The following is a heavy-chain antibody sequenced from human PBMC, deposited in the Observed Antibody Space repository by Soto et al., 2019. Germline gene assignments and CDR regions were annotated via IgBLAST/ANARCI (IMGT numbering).Heavy chain of an antibody. CDR3: ARPSVAVTWGPFDY. J-gene: IGHJ4*02. Sequence: LSLTCTVSGGSISAYYWNWVRQPPGKGLEWIGNIYYTGSTNYNPSLKSRVTISVDTSKNQFSLKLSSVTAADTAVYYCARPSVAVTWGPFDYWGQGTLVTVSS. V-gene: IGHV4-59*01. D-gene: IGHD6-19*01. CDR1: GGSISAYY. CDR2: IYYTGST.